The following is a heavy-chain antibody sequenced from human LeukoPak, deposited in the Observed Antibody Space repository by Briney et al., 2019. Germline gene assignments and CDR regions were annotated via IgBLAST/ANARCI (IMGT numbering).Heavy chain of an antibody. Sequence: PGGSLSLSCEASGFTFNTHAMSWVRQAPGKGVEWVASITSSGRTPYYTDSVKGRFTISRDNSKNTLYLQMNSLRGEDTAVYYCAKDRPNFYETSGSYYKIKGDFWGQGSLVTVSS. V-gene: IGHV3-23*01. J-gene: IGHJ4*02. CDR3: AKDRPNFYETSGSYYKIKGDF. CDR2: ITSSGRTP. D-gene: IGHD3-10*01. CDR1: GFTFNTHA.